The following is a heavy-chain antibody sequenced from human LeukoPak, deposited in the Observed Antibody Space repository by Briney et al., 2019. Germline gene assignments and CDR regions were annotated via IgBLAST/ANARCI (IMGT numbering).Heavy chain of an antibody. D-gene: IGHD1-26*01. CDR3: ARSAVELSGAFDI. CDR1: GGSISSYC. J-gene: IGHJ3*02. CDR2: IYYSGST. V-gene: IGHV4-59*08. Sequence: SETLSLTCTVSGGSISSYCWSWIRQPPGKGLEWIGYIYYSGSTNYNPSLKSRVTISVDTSKNQFSLKLSSVTAADTAVYYCARSAVELSGAFDIWGQGTMVTVSS.